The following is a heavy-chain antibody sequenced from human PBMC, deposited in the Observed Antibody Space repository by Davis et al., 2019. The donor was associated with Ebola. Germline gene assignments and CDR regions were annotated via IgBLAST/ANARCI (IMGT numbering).Heavy chain of an antibody. J-gene: IGHJ3*01. CDR3: AKDTSNVWFDV. Sequence: GGSLRLSCAASGFSVSRKYMSWVRQAPGKGLDWVSVIYSDDTTYYADSVKGRFTISRDNSKNTLHLQMNSLRVEDTAIYYCAKDTSNVWFDVWGQGTMVTVSS. V-gene: IGHV3-53*01. CDR1: GFSVSRKY. CDR2: IYSDDTT. D-gene: IGHD6-19*01.